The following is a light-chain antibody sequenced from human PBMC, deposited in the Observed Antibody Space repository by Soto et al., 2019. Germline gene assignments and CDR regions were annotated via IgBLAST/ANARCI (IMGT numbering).Light chain of an antibody. CDR1: SSDVGSYNL. CDR2: EGS. J-gene: IGLJ2*01. V-gene: IGLV2-23*01. Sequence: QSALTQPASVSGSPGQSVSISCTGTSSDVGSYNLVSWYQQRPGKAPKVLIFEGSKGPSGVSNRFSASKSGNTASLTISGLQAEDEAYYYCCSYAGSSTLVFGGGTKLTVL. CDR3: CSYAGSSTLV.